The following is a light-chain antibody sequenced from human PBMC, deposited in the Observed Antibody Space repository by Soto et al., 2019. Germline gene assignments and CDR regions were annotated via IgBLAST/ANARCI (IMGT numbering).Light chain of an antibody. J-gene: IGKJ1*01. CDR1: QTISSW. Sequence: DIQMTQSPSTLSGSVGDRVTITCRASQTISSWLAWYQQKPGKAPKLLIYNASNLKSGVPSRFSGSGSGTEFPLTSSSLQPDDFANYYCQHYNSYSEAFGQGTKVELK. CDR3: QHYNSYSEA. V-gene: IGKV1-5*03. CDR2: NAS.